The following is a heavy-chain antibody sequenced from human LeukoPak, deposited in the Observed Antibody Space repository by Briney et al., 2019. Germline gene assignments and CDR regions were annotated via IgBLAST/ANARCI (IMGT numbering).Heavy chain of an antibody. CDR1: GFTFSSYT. V-gene: IGHV3-21*01. CDR2: ISSSSNYI. Sequence: PGGSLRLSCAASGFTFSSYTMNWVRQAPGKGLEWVSSISSSSNYIYYADSVKGRFTISRDNAKNSLYLQMNSLRAEDTAVFYCAKDQFWFGESNAFDYWGQGTLVTVSS. CDR3: AKDQFWFGESNAFDY. J-gene: IGHJ4*02. D-gene: IGHD3-10*01.